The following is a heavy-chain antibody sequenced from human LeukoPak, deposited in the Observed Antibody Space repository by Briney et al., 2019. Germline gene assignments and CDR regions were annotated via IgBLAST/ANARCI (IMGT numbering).Heavy chain of an antibody. J-gene: IGHJ4*02. V-gene: IGHV3-53*01. CDR3: ARGTAGYHSSYFDY. CDR1: GFTFGDYA. CDR2: LYSDGTT. Sequence: GGSLRLSCTVSGFTFGDYAINWVRQAPGKGLEWVSVLYSDGTTYYADSVKGRFTISRDISKNTLYLQINNLRAEDTAVYYCARGTAGYHSSYFDYWGQGTLVTVSS. D-gene: IGHD3-16*02.